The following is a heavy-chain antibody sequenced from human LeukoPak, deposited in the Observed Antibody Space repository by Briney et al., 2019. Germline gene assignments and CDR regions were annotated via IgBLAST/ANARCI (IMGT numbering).Heavy chain of an antibody. CDR1: GFSFSTYG. D-gene: IGHD1-1*01. CDR2: VRYDGSNK. CDR3: AQVRTGLTTGGYAFDI. Sequence: GGSLRLSCAASGFSFSTYGMHWVRQAPGKGLEWVAFVRYDGSNKQYADSVMGRFTISRDNSYNTLFLQMNSLRDEDTAVYYCAQVRTGLTTGGYAFDIWGQGTMVTVSS. J-gene: IGHJ3*02. V-gene: IGHV3-30*02.